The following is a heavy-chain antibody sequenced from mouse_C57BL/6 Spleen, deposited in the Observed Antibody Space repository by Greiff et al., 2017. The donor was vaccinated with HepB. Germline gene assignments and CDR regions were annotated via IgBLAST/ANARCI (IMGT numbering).Heavy chain of an antibody. J-gene: IGHJ2*01. D-gene: IGHD3-2*02. CDR3: ARLAGYDYFDD. Sequence: VQLQQPGTELVKPGASVKLSCKASGYTFTSYWMHWVKQRPGQGLEWIGNINPSNGGTNYNEQFKNKATLTVDKSSSAAYMQLSSLTSEDSAVYYGARLAGYDYFDDWGQGTAHTVSS. CDR2: INPSNGGT. CDR1: GYTFTSYW. V-gene: IGHV1-53*01.